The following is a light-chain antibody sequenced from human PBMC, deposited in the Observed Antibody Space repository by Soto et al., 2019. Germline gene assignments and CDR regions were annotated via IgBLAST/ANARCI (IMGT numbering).Light chain of an antibody. CDR1: SRDVGSYNF. V-gene: IGLV2-23*01. Sequence: QSALTQPASVSGSPGQSITISCTGTSRDVGSYNFVSWYQQCPGKAPKLMIYEGNKRPSGVSNRFSGSKSANTASLTISGLQTEDEADYYCSSYAGTSTVVFGTGTKLTVL. J-gene: IGLJ1*01. CDR2: EGN. CDR3: SSYAGTSTVV.